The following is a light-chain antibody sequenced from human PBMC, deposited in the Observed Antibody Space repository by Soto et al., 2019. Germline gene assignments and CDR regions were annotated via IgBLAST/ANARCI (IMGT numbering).Light chain of an antibody. J-gene: IGKJ4*01. V-gene: IGKV3-11*01. Sequence: EIVLTQSPATLSLSPGERATLSCRASQSVSTYLAWYQQKPGQAPRLLIYDAYNRATGIPARFSGSGSGTDFTLTISSLEPEDFAVYYCQQRGNWPTFGGGTKVEIK. CDR3: QQRGNWPT. CDR2: DAY. CDR1: QSVSTY.